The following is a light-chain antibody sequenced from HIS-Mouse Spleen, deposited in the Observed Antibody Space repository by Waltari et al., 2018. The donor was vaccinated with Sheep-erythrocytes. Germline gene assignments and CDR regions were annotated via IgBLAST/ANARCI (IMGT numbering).Light chain of an antibody. V-gene: IGLV3-1*01. J-gene: IGLJ2*01. Sequence: SYELTQPPSVSVSPGQTASITCSGDKLGEKYACWHQQKPSHAPVLVIYQDSKRPSGIPERFSGSNSGNTATLTISGTQAMDEADYFCQAWDSSTVVFGGGTKLTVL. CDR3: QAWDSSTVV. CDR1: KLGEKY. CDR2: QDS.